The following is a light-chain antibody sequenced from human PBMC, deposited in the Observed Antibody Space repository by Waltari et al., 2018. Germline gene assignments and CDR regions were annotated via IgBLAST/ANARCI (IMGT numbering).Light chain of an antibody. V-gene: IGKV3-20*01. Sequence: VLTQSPGTLSLSPGERATLSCRASQSVSSNYLSWYQQKPGPAPRLLIYSASNKANGIPDRFSGSGSGTDFTLTISRLEPEDSAVYYCQHYGSSLFTFGPGTKVEIK. J-gene: IGKJ3*01. CDR3: QHYGSSLFT. CDR1: QSVSSNY. CDR2: SAS.